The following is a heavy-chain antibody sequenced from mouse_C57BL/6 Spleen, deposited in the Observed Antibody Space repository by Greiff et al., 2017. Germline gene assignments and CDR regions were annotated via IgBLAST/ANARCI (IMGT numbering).Heavy chain of an antibody. Sequence: DVQLQESGPELVKPGASVKIPCKASGYTFTDYNMDWVKQSHGKSLEWIGDINPNNGGTIYNQKFKGKATLTVDKSSSTAYMELRSLTSEDTAVYYCARGDDGGAWFAYWGQGTLVTVSA. CDR2: INPNNGGT. CDR1: GYTFTDYN. V-gene: IGHV1-18*01. D-gene: IGHD2-12*01. CDR3: ARGDDGGAWFAY. J-gene: IGHJ3*01.